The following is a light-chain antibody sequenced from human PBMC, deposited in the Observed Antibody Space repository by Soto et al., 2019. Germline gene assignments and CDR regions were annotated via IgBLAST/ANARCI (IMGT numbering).Light chain of an antibody. Sequence: DIQMTQSPSSLSASVGDRVTITCRASESIATHLNWYQQKPGKAPKLLISAASSLQNGVPSRFRGGGSGTDFPLTISNLRPEDFATYYCQQTYTALSITFGQGTRLEIK. V-gene: IGKV1-39*01. CDR2: AAS. CDR1: ESIATH. J-gene: IGKJ5*01. CDR3: QQTYTALSIT.